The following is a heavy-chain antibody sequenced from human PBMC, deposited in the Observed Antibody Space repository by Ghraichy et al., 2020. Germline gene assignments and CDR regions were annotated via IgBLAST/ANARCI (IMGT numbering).Heavy chain of an antibody. J-gene: IGHJ4*02. CDR1: GFTFSSYA. V-gene: IGHV3-23*01. CDR3: ALNVHDSSGAAYYFDY. Sequence: GGSLRLSCAASGFTFSSYAMSWVRQAPGKGLEWVSAISGSGGSTYYADSVKGRFTISRDNSKNTLYLQMNSLRAEDTAVYYCALNVHDSSGAAYYFDYWGQGTLVTVSS. CDR2: ISGSGGST. D-gene: IGHD3-22*01.